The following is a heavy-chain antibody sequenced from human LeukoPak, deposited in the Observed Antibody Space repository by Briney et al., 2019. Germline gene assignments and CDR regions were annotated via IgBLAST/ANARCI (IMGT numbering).Heavy chain of an antibody. CDR1: DDSITMYY. Sequence: SESLSLTCTVSDDSITMYYWTWIRQPPGKGLEWIGYVDHTGSTKFNPSLNGRVSISRDTSNNFFSLRLRSVTAADTAVYFCARGRVSSSTWYSTYYYFFYMDFWGKGTTVTVSS. J-gene: IGHJ6*03. V-gene: IGHV4-59*01. CDR3: ARGRVSSSTWYSTYYYFFYMDF. CDR2: VDHTGST. D-gene: IGHD4-11*01.